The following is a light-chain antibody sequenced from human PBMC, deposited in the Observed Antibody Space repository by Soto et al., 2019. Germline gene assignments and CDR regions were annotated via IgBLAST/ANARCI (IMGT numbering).Light chain of an antibody. CDR1: QSISMF. CDR3: QHYDSYSWT. V-gene: IGKV1-5*01. J-gene: IGKJ1*01. CDR2: DAS. Sequence: DIQMTQSPSTLSASVGDRVTITCRASQSISMFLAWYQQKQGKAPKXLIYDASNSESGVPSRISGSGSGTEFTITISRLQPDDCASYYGQHYDSYSWTFGQGTKVDIK.